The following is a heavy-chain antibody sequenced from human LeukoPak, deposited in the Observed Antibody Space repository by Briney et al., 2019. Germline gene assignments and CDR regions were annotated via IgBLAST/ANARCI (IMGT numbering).Heavy chain of an antibody. CDR3: AQGRWLSEPKFDY. CDR2: ISWNSGSI. CDR1: GFTFNDYA. V-gene: IGHV3-9*01. Sequence: GGSLRLSCAASGFTFNDYAMHWVRQAPGKGLEWVSGISWNSGSIGYADSVKGRFTISRDNAKNSLYLQMNSLRAEDTALYYCAQGRWLSEPKFDYWGQGTLVTVSS. D-gene: IGHD4-23*01. J-gene: IGHJ4*02.